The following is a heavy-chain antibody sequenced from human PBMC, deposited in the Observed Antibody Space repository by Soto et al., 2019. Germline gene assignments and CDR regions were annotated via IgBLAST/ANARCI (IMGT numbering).Heavy chain of an antibody. CDR3: ARKGSGDYALDY. Sequence: QITLKESGTTLVKPTQTLTLTCTLSGFSLSTGGVGVGWIRQSPGKALEWLAVIYWDDVKHYSPSLERRLTITQDTSESEVVLTMTNMDPVDTATYYCARKGSGDYALDYWGQGILVTVSS. J-gene: IGHJ4*02. CDR2: IYWDDVK. V-gene: IGHV2-5*02. D-gene: IGHD4-17*01. CDR1: GFSLSTGGVG.